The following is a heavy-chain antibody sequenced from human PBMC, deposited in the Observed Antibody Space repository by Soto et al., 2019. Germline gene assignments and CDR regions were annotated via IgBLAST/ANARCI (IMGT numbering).Heavy chain of an antibody. V-gene: IGHV1-24*01. Sequence: GASVKVSCKVSGYTLTELSMHWVRQAPGKGLEWMGGFDPEDGETIYAQKFQGRVTMTEDTSTDTAYMELSSLRSEDTAVYYCARLFPDLTGSPFYFDYWGQGTLVTVSS. CDR2: FDPEDGET. D-gene: IGHD3-9*01. CDR3: ARLFPDLTGSPFYFDY. CDR1: GYTLTELS. J-gene: IGHJ4*02.